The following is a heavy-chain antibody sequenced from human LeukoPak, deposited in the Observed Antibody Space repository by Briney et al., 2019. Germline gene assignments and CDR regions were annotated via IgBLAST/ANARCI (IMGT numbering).Heavy chain of an antibody. Sequence: GGSLRLSCAASGFTFSSYSMNWVRQAPGKGLEWVSSISSSSSYIYYADSVKGRFTISRDNAKNSLYLQMNSLRAEATAVYYCARVGVRGVIYYYMDVWGKGTTVTVSS. J-gene: IGHJ6*03. D-gene: IGHD3-10*01. V-gene: IGHV3-21*01. CDR2: ISSSSSYI. CDR1: GFTFSSYS. CDR3: ARVGVRGVIYYYMDV.